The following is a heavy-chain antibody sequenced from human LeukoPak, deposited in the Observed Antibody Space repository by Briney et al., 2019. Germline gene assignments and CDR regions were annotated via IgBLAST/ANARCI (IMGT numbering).Heavy chain of an antibody. CDR1: GGSISSYY. CDR3: ARVTDYYDSSGFFSPYFDY. J-gene: IGHJ4*02. CDR2: IYYSGST. V-gene: IGHV4-59*12. D-gene: IGHD3-22*01. Sequence: SETLSLTCTVSGGSISSYYWSWIRQPPGKGLEWIGYIYYSGSTNYNPSLKSRVTISVDTSKNQFSLQLNSVTPEDTAVFYCARVTDYYDSSGFFSPYFDYWGQGTLVTVSS.